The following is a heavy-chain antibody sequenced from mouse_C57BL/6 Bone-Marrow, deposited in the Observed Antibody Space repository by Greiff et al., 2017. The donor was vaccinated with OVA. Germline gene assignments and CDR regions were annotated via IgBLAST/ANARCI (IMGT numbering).Heavy chain of an antibody. CDR3: ASAYYSKPLDFDY. CDR2: IWSGGST. Sequence: QVQLKESGPGLVQPSQSLSITCTVSGFSLTSYGVHWVRQSPGKGLEWLGVIWSGGSTDYNAAFISRLSISKDNSKSQVFFKMNSLQADDTAIYYCASAYYSKPLDFDYWGQGTTLTVSS. V-gene: IGHV2-2*01. CDR1: GFSLTSYG. D-gene: IGHD2-5*01. J-gene: IGHJ2*01.